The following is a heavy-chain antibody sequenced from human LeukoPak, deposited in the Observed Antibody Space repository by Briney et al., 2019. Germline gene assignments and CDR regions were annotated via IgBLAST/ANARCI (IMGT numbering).Heavy chain of an antibody. CDR3: ARDGAPFDY. D-gene: IGHD3-16*01. CDR2: MKQDGSEK. CDR1: GFTFSSYW. Sequence: GGSLRLSCAASGFTFSSYWMGWVRQAPGKGLEWVANMKQDGSEKYYVASVKGRFTISRDNAKNSLYLQMNSLRAEDTAVYYCARDGAPFDYWGQGTLVTVSS. V-gene: IGHV3-7*04. J-gene: IGHJ4*02.